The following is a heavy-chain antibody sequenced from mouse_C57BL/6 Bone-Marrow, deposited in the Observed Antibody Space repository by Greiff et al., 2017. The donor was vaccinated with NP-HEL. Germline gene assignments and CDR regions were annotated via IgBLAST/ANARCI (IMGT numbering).Heavy chain of an antibody. CDR2: IDPANGNT. CDR3: ASHYYGTYYAIDY. J-gene: IGHJ4*01. V-gene: IGHV14-3*01. Sequence: VQLQQSVAELVRPGASVKLSCTASGFNIKNTYMHWVKQRPEQGLEWIGRIDPANGNTKYAPKFQGKATITADTSSNTAYLQLSSLTSEDTAIYYCASHYYGTYYAIDYWGQGTSVTVSS. CDR1: GFNIKNTY. D-gene: IGHD1-1*01.